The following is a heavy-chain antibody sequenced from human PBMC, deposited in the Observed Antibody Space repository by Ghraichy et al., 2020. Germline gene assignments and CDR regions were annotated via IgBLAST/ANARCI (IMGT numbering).Heavy chain of an antibody. Sequence: ESLNISCAASGFTFSSYAMSWVRQAPGKGLEWVSGINNGGAYTYYADSVKGRFTISRDNSMNTVYLQMNSLRADDTAIYYCAKSRCSTTSCPATDWGQGTLVTVSS. V-gene: IGHV3-23*01. CDR3: AKSRCSTTSCPATD. J-gene: IGHJ4*02. D-gene: IGHD2-2*01. CDR2: INNGGAYT. CDR1: GFTFSSYA.